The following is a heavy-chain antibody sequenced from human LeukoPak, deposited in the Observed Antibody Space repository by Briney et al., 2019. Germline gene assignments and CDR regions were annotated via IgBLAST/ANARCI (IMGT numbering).Heavy chain of an antibody. CDR1: GGSISSYY. CDR3: ARSYYYGSGSYYNWDPFDY. D-gene: IGHD3-10*01. CDR2: IYYSGST. V-gene: IGHV4-59*12. J-gene: IGHJ4*02. Sequence: SETLFLTCTVSGGSISSYYWSWIRQPPGKGLEWIGYIYYSGSTNYNPSLKSRVTISVDTSKDQFSLKLSSVTAADTAVYYCARSYYYGSGSYYNWDPFDYWGQGTLVTVSS.